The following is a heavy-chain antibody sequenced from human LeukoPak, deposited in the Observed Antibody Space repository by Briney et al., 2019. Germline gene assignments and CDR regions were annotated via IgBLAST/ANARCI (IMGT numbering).Heavy chain of an antibody. J-gene: IGHJ5*02. V-gene: IGHV3-33*01. CDR3: ARERIAAAGTRVDP. CDR1: GFTFSSYG. Sequence: GGSRRLSWAAAGFTFSSYGMHWVRQAPGKGLEWVAVIWYDGSNKFYADSVKGRFTISRDNSKNTLYLQMNSLRAEDTAVYYCARERIAAAGTRVDPWGQGTLVTVSS. D-gene: IGHD6-13*01. CDR2: IWYDGSNK.